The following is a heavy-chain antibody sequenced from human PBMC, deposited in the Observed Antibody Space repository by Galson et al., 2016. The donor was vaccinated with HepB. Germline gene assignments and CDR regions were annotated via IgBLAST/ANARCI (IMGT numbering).Heavy chain of an antibody. CDR1: GFTFTSFW. CDR3: ARDKRLWLV. J-gene: IGHJ4*02. Sequence: CATSGFTFTSFWMSWVRQAPGKGLEWVASIKQDESEKYYVDSVKGRFTISRDNAKNSLYLQMDSLRAEDTAVYYCARDKRLWLVWGQGTLVTVSS. D-gene: IGHD5-18*01. V-gene: IGHV3-7*03. CDR2: IKQDESEK.